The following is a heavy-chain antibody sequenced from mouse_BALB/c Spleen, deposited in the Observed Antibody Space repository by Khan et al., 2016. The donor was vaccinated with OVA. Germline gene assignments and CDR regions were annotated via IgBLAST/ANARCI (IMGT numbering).Heavy chain of an antibody. CDR1: GYSITSDYA. V-gene: IGHV3-2*02. Sequence: EVQLQESGPGLVKPSQSLYLTCTVTGYSITSDYAWNWIRQFPGNKLEWMGFISYSGNTKYNPSLKSRFSITRDTSKNQFFLQLNSVTTEDTATYYCARVYWGDFDYWGQGTSLTVSS. D-gene: IGHD1-1*01. CDR2: ISYSGNT. CDR3: ARVYWGDFDY. J-gene: IGHJ2*02.